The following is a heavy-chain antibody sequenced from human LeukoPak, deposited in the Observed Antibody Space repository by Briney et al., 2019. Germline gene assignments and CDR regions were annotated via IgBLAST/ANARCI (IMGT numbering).Heavy chain of an antibody. CDR3: PRDRAWNYFDY. Sequence: PGGSLRLSCAASGFTFSSYAMSWVRQAPGKGLEWVSAISGSGGSTYYADSVKGQFTISRDNSKNTLYLQMDSLRAEDTAVYYCPRDRAWNYFDYWGQGTLVTVSS. CDR1: GFTFSSYA. D-gene: IGHD3-3*01. J-gene: IGHJ4*02. CDR2: ISGSGGST. V-gene: IGHV3-23*01.